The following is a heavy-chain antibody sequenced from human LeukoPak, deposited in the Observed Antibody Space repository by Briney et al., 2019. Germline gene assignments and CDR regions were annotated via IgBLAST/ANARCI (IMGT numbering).Heavy chain of an antibody. CDR1: GFTFSSYS. Sequence: GGSLRLSCAASGFTFSSYSMNWVRQAPGKGLEWVSSISSSSSYIYYADSVKGRFTISRDNAKNSLYLQMNSLRAEDTAVYYCARDRGDQYSGSYYHFPSPHDYWGQGTLVTVSS. CDR2: ISSSSSYI. J-gene: IGHJ4*02. CDR3: ARDRGDQYSGSYYHFPSPHDY. D-gene: IGHD1-26*01. V-gene: IGHV3-21*01.